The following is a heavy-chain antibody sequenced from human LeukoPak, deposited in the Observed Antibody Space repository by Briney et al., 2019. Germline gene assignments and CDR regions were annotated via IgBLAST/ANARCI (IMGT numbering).Heavy chain of an antibody. CDR1: GFTFSSYG. J-gene: IGHJ3*02. CDR2: ISYDGSNK. D-gene: IGHD6-13*01. V-gene: IGHV3-30*18. CDR3: AKCATYDSSSWFDI. Sequence: GRSLRLSCAASGFTFSSYGMHWVRQAPGKGLEWVAVISYDGSNKYYADSVKGRFTISRDNSKNTLYLQMNSLRAEDTAVYYCAKCATYDSSSWFDIWGQGTMVTVSS.